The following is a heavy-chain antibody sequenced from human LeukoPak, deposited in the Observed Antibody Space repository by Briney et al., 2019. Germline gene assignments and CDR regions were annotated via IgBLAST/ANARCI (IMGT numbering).Heavy chain of an antibody. Sequence: PGGSLRLSCAASGFTFSSYSMNWVRQAPGKGLEWVSSISSSSSYIYYADSVKGRFTISRDNAKNSLYLQMNSLRAEDTAVYYCASSPRVGYCSSTSCLFRHWFDPWGQGTLVTVSS. J-gene: IGHJ5*02. CDR3: ASSPRVGYCSSTSCLFRHWFDP. V-gene: IGHV3-21*01. D-gene: IGHD2-2*01. CDR2: ISSSSSYI. CDR1: GFTFSSYS.